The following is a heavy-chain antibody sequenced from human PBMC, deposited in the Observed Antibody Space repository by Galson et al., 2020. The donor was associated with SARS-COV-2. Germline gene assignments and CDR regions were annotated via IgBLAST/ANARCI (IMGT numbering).Heavy chain of an antibody. V-gene: IGHV4-34*01. CDR3: ARRHYDSSGSKARYYFDY. D-gene: IGHD3-22*01. J-gene: IGHJ4*02. CDR1: GGSFSGYY. CDR2: INHSGST. Sequence: SETLSLTCAVYGGSFSGYYWSWIRQPPGKGLEWIGEINHSGSTNYNPSLKSRVTISVDTSKNQFSLKLSSVTAADTAVYYCARRHYDSSGSKARYYFDYWGQGTLVTVSS.